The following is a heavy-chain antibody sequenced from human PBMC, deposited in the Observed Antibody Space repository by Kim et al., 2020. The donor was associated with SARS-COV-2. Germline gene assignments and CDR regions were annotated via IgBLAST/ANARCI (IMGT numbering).Heavy chain of an antibody. CDR1: GFTFSSYA. J-gene: IGHJ1*01. CDR3: VKTVLATVTTAEYFQH. CDR2: ISSNGGST. Sequence: GGSLRLSCSASGFTFSSYAMHWVRQAPGKGLEYVSAISSNGGSTYYADSVKGRFTISRDNSKNTLYLQMSSLRAEDTAVYYCVKTVLATVTTAEYFQHWGQGTLVTVSS. V-gene: IGHV3-64D*06. D-gene: IGHD4-17*01.